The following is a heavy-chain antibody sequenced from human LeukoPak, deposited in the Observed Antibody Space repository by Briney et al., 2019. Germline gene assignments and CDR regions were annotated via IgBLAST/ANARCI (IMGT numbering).Heavy chain of an antibody. CDR3: VKDYDSSGYYPDD. Sequence: GGSLRLSCAASGFTFSSYAMHWVRQAPGKGLEWVAVISYDGSNKYYADSVKGRFTISRDNSKNTLYLQMNSLRAEDTAVYYCVKDYDSSGYYPDDWGQGTLVTVSS. J-gene: IGHJ4*02. V-gene: IGHV3-30*04. CDR1: GFTFSSYA. CDR2: ISYDGSNK. D-gene: IGHD3-22*01.